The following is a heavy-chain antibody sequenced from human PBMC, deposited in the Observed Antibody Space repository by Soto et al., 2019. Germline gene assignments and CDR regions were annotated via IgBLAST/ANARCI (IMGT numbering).Heavy chain of an antibody. CDR3: ARDLLSSTVADYYYYGMDV. CDR1: GGTFSSYA. J-gene: IGHJ6*02. CDR2: IIPIFGTA. V-gene: IGHV1-69*13. Sequence: SVKVSCKASGGTFSSYAISWVRQAPGQGLEWMGGIIPIFGTANYAQKFQGRVTITADESTSTAYMELSSLRSEDTAVYYCARDLLSSTVADYYYYGMDVWGQGTTVTVSS. D-gene: IGHD6-19*01.